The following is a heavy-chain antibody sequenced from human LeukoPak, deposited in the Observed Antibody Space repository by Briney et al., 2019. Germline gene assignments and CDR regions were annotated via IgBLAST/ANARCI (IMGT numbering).Heavy chain of an antibody. Sequence: SETLSLTCTVSGGSISSDNYYWGWIRQPPGKGLEWIGSIYYSGTTYYNPSLKSRVTISVDTSKNQFSLKLSSVTAADTALYYCAKHYMGSSYNHGLDCWGQGTLVTVSS. D-gene: IGHD3-10*01. CDR3: AKHYMGSSYNHGLDC. CDR1: GGSISSDNYY. V-gene: IGHV4-39*01. CDR2: IYYSGTT. J-gene: IGHJ4*02.